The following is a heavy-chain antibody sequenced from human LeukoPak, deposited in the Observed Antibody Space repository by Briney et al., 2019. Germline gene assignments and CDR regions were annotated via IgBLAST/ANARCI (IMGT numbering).Heavy chain of an antibody. V-gene: IGHV3-15*01. D-gene: IGHD2-2*01. CDR2: IKSKADGGTT. Sequence: GGSLRLSCAASGFTFSNAWMSWVRQAPGKGREWVGRIKSKADGGTTDYAAPVKGRFTISRDDSKNTLYLQMNSLKTEDTAVYYCTYSSHCSSTSCYGDYYGMDVWGKGTTVTVSS. J-gene: IGHJ6*04. CDR3: TYSSHCSSTSCYGDYYGMDV. CDR1: GFTFSNAW.